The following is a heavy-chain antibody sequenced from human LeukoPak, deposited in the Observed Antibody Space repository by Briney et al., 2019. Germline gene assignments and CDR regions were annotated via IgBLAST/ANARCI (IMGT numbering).Heavy chain of an antibody. CDR2: IKQDGSEK. J-gene: IGHJ6*02. CDR1: GFTFSSYW. V-gene: IGHV3-7*01. D-gene: IGHD4-11*01. CDR3: ARDGRLQYTNYYYYGMDV. Sequence: GGSLRLSCAASGFTFSSYWMSWVRQAPGKGLEGGANIKQDGSEKYYVDSVKGRFTISRDNAKNSLYLQMNSLRAEDTAVYYCARDGRLQYTNYYYYGMDVWGQGTTVTVSS.